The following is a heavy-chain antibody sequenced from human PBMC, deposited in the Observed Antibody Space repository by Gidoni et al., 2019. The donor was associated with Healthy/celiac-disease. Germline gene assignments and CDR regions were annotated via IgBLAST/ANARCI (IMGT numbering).Heavy chain of an antibody. CDR1: GFTFSDYY. Sequence: QVQLVESGGGLVKPGGSLRLSCAASGFTFSDYYMRWNRQAPGKGLEWVSYISSSGSTIYDADSVKGRFTISRDNAKNSLYLQMNSLRAEDTAVYYCARVSIAARSEYYFDYWGQGTLVTVSS. CDR2: ISSSGSTI. V-gene: IGHV3-11*01. CDR3: ARVSIAARSEYYFDY. J-gene: IGHJ4*02. D-gene: IGHD6-6*01.